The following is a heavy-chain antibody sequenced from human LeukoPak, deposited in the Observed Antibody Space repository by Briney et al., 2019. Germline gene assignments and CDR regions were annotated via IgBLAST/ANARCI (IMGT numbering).Heavy chain of an antibody. J-gene: IGHJ4*02. CDR2: ISGSGGST. V-gene: IGHV3-23*01. D-gene: IGHD3-9*01. CDR3: ANDYDILTGYPTFDY. Sequence: GGSLRLSCAASGFTFSSYDMSWVRQAPGKGLEWVSAISGSGGSTYYADSVKGRFTISRDNSKNTLYLQMNSLRAEDTAVYYCANDYDILTGYPTFDYWGQGTLVTVSS. CDR1: GFTFSSYD.